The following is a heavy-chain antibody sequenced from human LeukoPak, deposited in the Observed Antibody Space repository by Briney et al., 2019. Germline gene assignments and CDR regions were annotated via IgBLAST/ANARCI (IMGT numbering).Heavy chain of an antibody. Sequence: SQTLSLTCIVSGGSISSGDYYWSWIRQPPGKGLEWIGSVYDTGETYFNPSLMSRVTMSVDTSKNQFSLKLTSVTAADTAVYYCARDLRFLEWLAFDIWGQGTMVTVSS. CDR1: GGSISSGDYY. V-gene: IGHV4-30-2*01. CDR3: ARDLRFLEWLAFDI. CDR2: VYDTGET. D-gene: IGHD3-3*01. J-gene: IGHJ3*02.